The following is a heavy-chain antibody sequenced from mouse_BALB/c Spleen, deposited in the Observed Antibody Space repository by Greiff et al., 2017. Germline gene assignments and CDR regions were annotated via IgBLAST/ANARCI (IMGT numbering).Heavy chain of an antibody. V-gene: IGHV1S81*02. J-gene: IGHJ3*01. D-gene: IGHD2-4*01. CDR1: GYTFTSYY. CDR3: TRLDYDERLARVWFAY. Sequence: QVQLQQSGAELVKPGASVKLSCKASGYTFTSYYMYWVKQRPGQGLEWIGGINPSNGGTNFNEKFKSKATLTVDKSSSTAYMQLSSLTSEDSAVYYCTRLDYDERLARVWFAYWGQGTLVTVSA. CDR2: INPSNGGT.